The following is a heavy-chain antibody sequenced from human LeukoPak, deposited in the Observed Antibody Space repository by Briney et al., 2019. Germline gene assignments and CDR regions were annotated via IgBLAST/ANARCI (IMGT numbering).Heavy chain of an antibody. CDR1: GGSFSGYF. J-gene: IGHJ6*02. D-gene: IGHD3-22*01. CDR3: TRGLGYYYDRSGNRPAARRGYYYGMDV. Sequence: SETLSLTCAVYGGSFSGYFWTWIRQPPGKGLEWIGEINHSGITNYNPSLKSRVTISVDTSKNQFSLKLSSVTAADTAVYYCTRGLGYYYDRSGNRPAARRGYYYGMDVWGQGTTVTVSS. CDR2: INHSGIT. V-gene: IGHV4-34*01.